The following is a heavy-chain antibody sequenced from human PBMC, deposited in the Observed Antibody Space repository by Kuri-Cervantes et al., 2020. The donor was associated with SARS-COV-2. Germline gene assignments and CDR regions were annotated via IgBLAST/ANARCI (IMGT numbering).Heavy chain of an antibody. D-gene: IGHD3-10*01. CDR1: GFTFNSYS. CDR3: ARVSGMVRGVMYSFNFDY. V-gene: IGHV3-21*01. J-gene: IGHJ4*02. Sequence: LSLTCAASGFTFNSYSMNWVRQAPGKGLEWVSSISISSSYIYYADSVKGRFTIPRDNAKNSLSLQMNSLRAEATAVYYCARVSGMVRGVMYSFNFDYWGKGTMVTVSS. CDR2: ISISSSYI.